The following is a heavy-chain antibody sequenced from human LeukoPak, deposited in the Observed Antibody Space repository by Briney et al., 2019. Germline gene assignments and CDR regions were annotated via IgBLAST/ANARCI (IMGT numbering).Heavy chain of an antibody. CDR2: INHSGST. D-gene: IGHD3-10*01. Sequence: SETLSLTCDVYGGSFSGYYWSWIRQPPGKGLEWIGEINHSGSTNYNPSLKSRVTISVDTSKNQFSLKLSSVTAADTAVCYCARGQGVEVDYWGQGTLVTVSS. CDR3: ARGQGVEVDY. J-gene: IGHJ4*02. CDR1: GGSFSGYY. V-gene: IGHV4-34*01.